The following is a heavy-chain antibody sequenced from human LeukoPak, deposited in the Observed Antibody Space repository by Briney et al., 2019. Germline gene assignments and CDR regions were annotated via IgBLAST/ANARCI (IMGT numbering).Heavy chain of an antibody. CDR3: ARHFGTVPFDY. D-gene: IGHD3-3*01. J-gene: IGHJ4*02. V-gene: IGHV4-39*01. CDR1: GGSISSSSHF. Sequence: SETLSLTCTVSGGSISSSSHFWGWIRQPSGKGLEWIGSIYYSGSTYYNPPLKSRVTISVDTSKNQFSLKLTSVTAADTAVYYCARHFGTVPFDYWGPGTLVTVSS. CDR2: IYYSGST.